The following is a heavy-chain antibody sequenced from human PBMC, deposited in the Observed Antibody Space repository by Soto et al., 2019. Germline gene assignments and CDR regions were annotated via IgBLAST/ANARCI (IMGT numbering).Heavy chain of an antibody. CDR2: VSFSGTT. D-gene: IGHD5-18*01. CDR3: ARVWKSSVDTTMGFDS. Sequence: QVQLQESDPGLVKPSKTLSLTCTVSGGSVSSNSHYWSWVRQPPGKGLEWIAYVSFSGTTDYNPSLTSRVTMAVDTSHNEFSLRLRSVTAADTAVYYCARVWKSSVDTTMGFDSWGPGTLVTVSS. CDR1: GGSVSSNSHY. J-gene: IGHJ4*02. V-gene: IGHV4-61*01.